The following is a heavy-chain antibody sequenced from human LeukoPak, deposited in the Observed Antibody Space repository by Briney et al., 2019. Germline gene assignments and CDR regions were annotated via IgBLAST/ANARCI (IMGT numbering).Heavy chain of an antibody. V-gene: IGHV3-21*01. Sequence: GGSLRPSWASAGIIFSSYSMNWVRQAAGKGLEWVSSISSSSSYIYYADSVKGRFTITRDYAKNSLYLQMNSLRAEDTAVYYCTGGMVVAAIDYWGQGTRVTVSA. D-gene: IGHD2-15*01. CDR3: TGGMVVAAIDY. CDR2: ISSSSSYI. J-gene: IGHJ4*02. CDR1: GIIFSSYS.